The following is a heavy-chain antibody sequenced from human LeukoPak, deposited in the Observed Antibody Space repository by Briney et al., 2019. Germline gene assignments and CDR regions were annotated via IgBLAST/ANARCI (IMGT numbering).Heavy chain of an antibody. CDR3: AKGSREWELLDAFDI. V-gene: IGHV3-23*01. D-gene: IGHD1-26*01. CDR1: GFTYSSYG. J-gene: IGHJ3*02. Sequence: GGSLRLSCAASGFTYSSYGMTWVRQAPGKGLEWVSGISGSGSRTDYADSVKGRFTISRDNAKNTLYLQMSSLRAEDTAAYYCAKGSREWELLDAFDIWGQGTMVTVSS. CDR2: ISGSGSRT.